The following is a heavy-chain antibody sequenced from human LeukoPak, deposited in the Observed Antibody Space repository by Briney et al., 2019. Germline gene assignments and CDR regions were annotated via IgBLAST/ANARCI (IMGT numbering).Heavy chain of an antibody. CDR3: ARDLRQWELTAGMDV. J-gene: IGHJ6*02. Sequence: GRSLRLSCAASGFTFSSYAIHWVRQAPGKGLEWVAVISYDGSNKYCADSVKGRFTISRDNSKNSLYLQMNSLRAEDTAVYYCARDLRQWELTAGMDVWGQGTTVTVSS. CDR2: ISYDGSNK. V-gene: IGHV3-30-3*01. CDR1: GFTFSSYA. D-gene: IGHD1-26*01.